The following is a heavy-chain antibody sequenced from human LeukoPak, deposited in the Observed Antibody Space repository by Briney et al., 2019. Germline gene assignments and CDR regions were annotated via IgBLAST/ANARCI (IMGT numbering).Heavy chain of an antibody. D-gene: IGHD2-15*01. CDR3: ARREVVVAYPRDYYYYMDV. CDR2: ISWDGGST. J-gene: IGHJ6*03. Sequence: GGSLRLSCAASGFTFDDYTMHWVRQAPGKGLEWVSLISWDGGSTYYADSVKGRFTISSDNAKNSLYLQMNSLRAEDTAVYYCARREVVVAYPRDYYYYMDVWGKGTTVTISS. V-gene: IGHV3-43*01. CDR1: GFTFDDYT.